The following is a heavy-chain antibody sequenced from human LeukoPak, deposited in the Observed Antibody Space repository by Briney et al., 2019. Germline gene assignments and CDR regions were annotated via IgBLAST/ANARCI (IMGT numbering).Heavy chain of an antibody. V-gene: IGHV4-59*11. Sequence: SETLSLTCTVSGDSMNSHYWSWLRQPPGKGLEWIGYISYIGSTNYNPSLKSRVTISVDTSKNQFSLKLSSVTAADTAVYYCARDPTTVTKGLDIWGKGTMVTVSS. CDR1: GDSMNSHY. CDR3: ARDPTTVTKGLDI. J-gene: IGHJ3*02. CDR2: ISYIGST. D-gene: IGHD4-17*01.